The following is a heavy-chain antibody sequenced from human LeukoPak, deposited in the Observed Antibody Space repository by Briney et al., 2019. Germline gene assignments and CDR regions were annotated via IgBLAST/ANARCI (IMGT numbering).Heavy chain of an antibody. Sequence: GASVKVSCRASGYTFTSYYMHWVRQAPGQGPEWMGIINPSGGSTSYAQKFQGRVTMTRDTSTSTVYMELSSLRSEDTAVYYCASSEYCSGGSCYGPFDYWGQGTLVTVSS. D-gene: IGHD2-15*01. CDR2: INPSGGST. J-gene: IGHJ4*02. CDR1: GYTFTSYY. CDR3: ASSEYCSGGSCYGPFDY. V-gene: IGHV1-46*01.